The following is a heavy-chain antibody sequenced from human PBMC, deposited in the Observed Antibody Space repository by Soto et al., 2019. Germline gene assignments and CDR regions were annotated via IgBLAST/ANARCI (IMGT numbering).Heavy chain of an antibody. V-gene: IGHV3-23*01. D-gene: IGHD6-6*01. CDR3: AKSAGTTSSSRYFDF. J-gene: IGHJ4*02. CDR2: IHSNGLST. CDR1: GFTLSTYT. Sequence: GGSLRLSCAASGFTLSTYTMNWVRQAPGKGLERVSAIHSNGLSTYYADSVKGRFTISRDNSENTLFLQMDSLILEDTAVYYCAKSAGTTSSSRYFDFWGQGTLVTVS.